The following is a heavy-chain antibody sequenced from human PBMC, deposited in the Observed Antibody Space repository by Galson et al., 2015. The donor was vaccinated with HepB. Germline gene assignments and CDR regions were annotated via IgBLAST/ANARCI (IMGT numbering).Heavy chain of an antibody. D-gene: IGHD1-26*01. CDR2: IRNKDKNYET. J-gene: IGHJ4*02. V-gene: IGHV3-73*01. CDR3: NRHGTE. CDR1: GFTFSASA. Sequence: SLRLSCAGSGFTFSASAMHWVRQASGKGLEWVGRIRNKDKNYETAYAASVKGRFTISRDDSKNTAYLQMNSLKIEDTALYYCNRHGTEWGQGTLVTVSS.